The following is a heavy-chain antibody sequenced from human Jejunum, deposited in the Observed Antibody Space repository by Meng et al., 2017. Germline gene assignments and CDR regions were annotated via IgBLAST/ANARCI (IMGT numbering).Heavy chain of an antibody. Sequence: GQLQGPGPGLVKPWGTLSLPCAVSGDSISSSYWWSWVRQSPGKGLEWIGEIYHSGTTNYNPSLKSRVTLSVDKSKNQFSLNLSSVTAADTAVYFCARDFEALNGVWGQGTLVTVSS. CDR2: IYHSGTT. D-gene: IGHD2-8*01. CDR1: GDSISSSYW. V-gene: IGHV4-4*02. J-gene: IGHJ1*01. CDR3: ARDFEALNGV.